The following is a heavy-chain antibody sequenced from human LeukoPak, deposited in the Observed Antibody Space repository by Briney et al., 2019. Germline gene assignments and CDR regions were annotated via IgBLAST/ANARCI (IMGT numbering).Heavy chain of an antibody. V-gene: IGHV4-34*01. CDR2: INHSGST. J-gene: IGHJ6*02. CDR1: GGSFSGYY. CDR3: ARAYCTNGVCRSYGMDV. Sequence: SETLSLTCAVYGGSFSGYYWSWIRQPPGKGLEWIGEINHSGSTNYNPSLKSRVTISVDTSKNQFSLKLSSVAAADTAVYYCARAYCTNGVCRSYGMDVWGQGTTVTVSS. D-gene: IGHD2-8*01.